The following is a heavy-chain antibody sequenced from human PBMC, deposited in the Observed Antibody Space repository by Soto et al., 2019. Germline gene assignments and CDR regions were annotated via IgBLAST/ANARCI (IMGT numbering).Heavy chain of an antibody. J-gene: IGHJ5*02. CDR3: ARVAVTARPYGWFDP. CDR2: IIPIFGTA. CDR1: GGTFSIYA. V-gene: IGHV1-69*13. D-gene: IGHD4-17*01. Sequence: SVKVSCKASGGTFSIYAISWVLQAPGQGPEWMGGIIPIFGTANYAQKFQGRVTITADESTSTAYMELSSLRSEDTAVYYCARVAVTARPYGWFDPWGQGTLVTVSS.